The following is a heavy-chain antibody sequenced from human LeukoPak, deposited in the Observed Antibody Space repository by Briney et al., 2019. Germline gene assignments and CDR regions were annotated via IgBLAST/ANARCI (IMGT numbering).Heavy chain of an antibody. Sequence: SETLSLTCTVSGYSISSGYYWDWIRQPPGKGLEWIGGIYHSGSTNYNPSLKSRVTISVDTSKNQFSLKLSSVTAADTAVYYCARGGGSSWYYAFDIWGQGTMVTVSS. J-gene: IGHJ3*02. CDR2: IYHSGST. CDR1: GYSISSGYY. D-gene: IGHD6-13*01. V-gene: IGHV4-38-2*02. CDR3: ARGGGSSWYYAFDI.